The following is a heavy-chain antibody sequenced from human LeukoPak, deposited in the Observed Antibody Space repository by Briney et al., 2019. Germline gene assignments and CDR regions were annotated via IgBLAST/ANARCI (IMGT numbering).Heavy chain of an antibody. Sequence: SETLSLTCAVYGGSFSGYYWSWIRQPPGKELEWIGEINHSGSTNYNPSLKSRVTISVDTSKNQFSLKLSSVTAADTAVYYCASIKTSRDGYNYNAFNIWGQGTMVTVSS. D-gene: IGHD5-24*01. J-gene: IGHJ3*02. CDR2: INHSGST. CDR3: ASIKTSRDGYNYNAFNI. CDR1: GGSFSGYY. V-gene: IGHV4-34*01.